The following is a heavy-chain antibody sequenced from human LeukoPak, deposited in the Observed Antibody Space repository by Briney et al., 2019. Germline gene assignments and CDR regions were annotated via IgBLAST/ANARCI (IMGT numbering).Heavy chain of an antibody. D-gene: IGHD3-10*01. V-gene: IGHV4-31*03. CDR3: AIASPSFYYGSGSQYFDY. J-gene: IGHJ4*02. Sequence: SQTLSLTCTVSGGSISSGGYYWNWIRQHPGKGLEWIGYIYYSGSTYYNPSLKSRLTISVDTSKNQFSLKLTSLTAADTAVYYCAIASPSFYYGSGSQYFDYWGQGTLVTVSS. CDR1: GGSISSGGYY. CDR2: IYYSGST.